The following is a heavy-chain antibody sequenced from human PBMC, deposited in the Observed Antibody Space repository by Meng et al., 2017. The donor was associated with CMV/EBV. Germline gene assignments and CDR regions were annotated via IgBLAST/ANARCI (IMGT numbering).Heavy chain of an antibody. J-gene: IGHJ4*02. Sequence: QVPLQQWGAGLLNPAETLSLTCAVYGGSFSGYYWSWIRQPPGKGLEWIGEINHSGSTSYNPSLKSRVTISVDTSKNQFSLKLSSVTAADTAVYYCARGGIAAAGPFDYWGQGTLVTVSS. D-gene: IGHD6-13*01. CDR1: GGSFSGYY. V-gene: IGHV4-34*01. CDR2: INHSGST. CDR3: ARGGIAAAGPFDY.